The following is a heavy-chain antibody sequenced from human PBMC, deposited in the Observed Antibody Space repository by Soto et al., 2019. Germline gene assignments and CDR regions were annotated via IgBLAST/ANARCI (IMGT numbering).Heavy chain of an antibody. D-gene: IGHD5-18*01. V-gene: IGHV3-48*03. CDR1: GFSFSSFA. CDR3: ARENSVQAWLHHFDH. CDR2: ISDDGASI. J-gene: IGHJ4*02. Sequence: VGSLRLSCEASGFSFSSFAMNWVRQAPGRGLEWVSYISDDGASIYYADSLKGRFTISRDNAKNSPSLQMNNLRAEDTAVYYCARENSVQAWLHHFDHWGLGTQVTVSS.